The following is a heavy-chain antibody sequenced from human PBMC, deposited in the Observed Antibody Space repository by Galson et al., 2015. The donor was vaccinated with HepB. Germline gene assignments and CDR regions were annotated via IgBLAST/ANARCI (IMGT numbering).Heavy chain of an antibody. V-gene: IGHV3-21*01. CDR2: ISSTSSYI. CDR3: ARATVATISLYFDY. D-gene: IGHD5-12*01. J-gene: IGHJ4*02. CDR1: GFTFSSYS. Sequence: SLRLSCAASGFTFSSYSMSWVRQAPGKGLEWVSSISSTSSYIFYSDSVKGRFTISRDNAKNSLYLQMNSLRAEDTAMYYCARATVATISLYFDYWGQGTLVTGSS.